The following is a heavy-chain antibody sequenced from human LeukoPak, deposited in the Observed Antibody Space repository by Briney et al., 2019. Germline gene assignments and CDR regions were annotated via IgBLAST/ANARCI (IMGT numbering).Heavy chain of an antibody. CDR1: GGTFSSYA. J-gene: IGHJ5*02. CDR2: IIPIFGTA. D-gene: IGHD3-22*01. CDR3: ARSRLYYYDSSGPSNSNWFDP. Sequence: APVKVSCKASGGTFSSYAISWVRQAPGQGLEWMGGIIPIFGTANYAQKFQGRVTITADESTSTAYMELSSLRSEDTAVYYCARSRLYYYDSSGPSNSNWFDPWGQGTLVTVSS. V-gene: IGHV1-69*13.